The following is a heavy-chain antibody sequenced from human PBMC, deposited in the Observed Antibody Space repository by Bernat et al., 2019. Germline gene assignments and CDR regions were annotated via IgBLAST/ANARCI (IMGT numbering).Heavy chain of an antibody. V-gene: IGHV3-21*01. CDR1: GFTFSSYS. CDR2: ISSSSSYI. J-gene: IGHJ3*02. CDR3: ARDRRAQWLVVGACDI. Sequence: EVQLVESGGGLVKPGGSLRLSCAASGFTFSSYSMNWVRQAPGKGLEWVSSISSSSSYIYYADSVKGRFTISRDNAKNSLYLQMNSLRAEDTAVYYCARDRRAQWLVVGACDIWGQGTMVTVSS. D-gene: IGHD6-19*01.